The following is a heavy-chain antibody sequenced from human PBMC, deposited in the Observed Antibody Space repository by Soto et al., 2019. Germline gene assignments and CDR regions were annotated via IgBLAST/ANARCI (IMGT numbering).Heavy chain of an antibody. CDR2: VNPSSGNT. Sequence: QVQLRQSGAEIKRPGASVKVSCEASGYIFTTQDINWVRQASGQGLEWLGCVNPSSGNTVYAQKFHGRVTMTRDTSINTAYMELSSLRSDDMAVYYCARASMYIWNDHWGQGTLVTVSS. J-gene: IGHJ5*02. V-gene: IGHV1-8*01. CDR3: ARASMYIWNDH. CDR1: GYIFTTQD.